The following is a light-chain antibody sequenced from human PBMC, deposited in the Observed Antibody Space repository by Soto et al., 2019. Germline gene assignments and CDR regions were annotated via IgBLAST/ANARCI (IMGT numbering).Light chain of an antibody. Sequence: DIQMTQSPSTLSASVGGRFTISCLALQSISRWLAWYQQMPGKAPKVLIFHASSLESGVPSRFRGSGSGTKFTLTITGLPPDDFETYYCQQYEASSGTFAPGTKVDIK. CDR3: QQYEASSGT. CDR2: HAS. J-gene: IGKJ1*01. CDR1: QSISRW. V-gene: IGKV1-5*01.